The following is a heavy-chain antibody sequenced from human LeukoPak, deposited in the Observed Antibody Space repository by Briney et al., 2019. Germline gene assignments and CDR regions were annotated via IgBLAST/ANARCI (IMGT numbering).Heavy chain of an antibody. CDR1: GYTVTSYD. J-gene: IGHJ4*02. Sequence: ASVKVSCTASGYTVTSYDVNWVRQATGQGLEWMGWVSPNSANTAYAQKFQGRVTMTRNTSISTAYMELSSLRSEDTAVYYCAIKLSSGGYWGQGTLVTVSS. CDR2: VSPNSANT. V-gene: IGHV1-8*01. CDR3: AIKLSSGGY. D-gene: IGHD3-22*01.